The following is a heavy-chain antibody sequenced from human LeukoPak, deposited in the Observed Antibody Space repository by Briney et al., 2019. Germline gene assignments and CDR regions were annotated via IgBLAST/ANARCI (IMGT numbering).Heavy chain of an antibody. CDR3: ARDREGTFDY. CDR1: GGTFSSYA. D-gene: IGHD1-7*01. J-gene: IGHJ4*02. Sequence: SVKVSCKASGGTFSSYAISWVRQAPGQGLEWMGRIIPILGIANYAQKFQGRVTMTTDTSTSTAYMELRSLRSDDTAVYYCARDREGTFDYWGQGTLVTVSS. CDR2: IIPILGIA. V-gene: IGHV1-69*04.